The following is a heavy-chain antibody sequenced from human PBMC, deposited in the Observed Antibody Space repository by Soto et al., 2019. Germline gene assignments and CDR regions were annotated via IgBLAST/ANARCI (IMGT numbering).Heavy chain of an antibody. CDR3: AKVRVGCSSTSCYGFDY. Sequence: EVQLLESGGGLVQPGGSLRLSCAASGFTFSSYAMSWVRQAPGKGLEWVSAISGSGGSTYYADSVKGQFTISRDNSKNTLYLHMNSLRAEDTAVYYCAKVRVGCSSTSCYGFDYWGQGTLVTVSS. V-gene: IGHV3-23*01. D-gene: IGHD2-2*01. CDR1: GFTFSSYA. J-gene: IGHJ4*02. CDR2: ISGSGGST.